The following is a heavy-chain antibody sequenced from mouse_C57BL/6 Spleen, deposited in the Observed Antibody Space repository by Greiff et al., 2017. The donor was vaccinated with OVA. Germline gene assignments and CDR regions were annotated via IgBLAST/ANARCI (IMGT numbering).Heavy chain of an antibody. CDR2: IYPGSGST. V-gene: IGHV1-55*01. D-gene: IGHD1-1*01. Sequence: QVQLQQPGAELVKPGASVKMSCKASGYTFTSYWITWVKQRPGQGLEWIGDIYPGSGSTNYNEKFKSKATLTVDTSSSTAYMQLSSLTSEDSAVYYCARGTTVDYYAMDYWGQGTSVTVSS. J-gene: IGHJ4*01. CDR3: ARGTTVDYYAMDY. CDR1: GYTFTSYW.